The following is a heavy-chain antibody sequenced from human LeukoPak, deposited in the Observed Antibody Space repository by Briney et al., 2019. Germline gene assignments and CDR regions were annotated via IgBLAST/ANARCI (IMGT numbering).Heavy chain of an antibody. CDR3: ARPQVIVATIGNFDY. V-gene: IGHV3-30*04. D-gene: IGHD5-12*01. CDR1: GFPFSSYA. Sequence: GGSLRLSCAASGFPFSSYAMSWVRQSPGKGLEWVAVISLDATNKYYADSVKGRFTISRDNSKNTLYLQMNSLRAEDTAVYYCARPQVIVATIGNFDYWGQGTLVTVSS. CDR2: ISLDATNK. J-gene: IGHJ4*02.